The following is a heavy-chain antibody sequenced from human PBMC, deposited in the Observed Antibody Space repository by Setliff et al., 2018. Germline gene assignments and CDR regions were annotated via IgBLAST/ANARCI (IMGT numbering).Heavy chain of an antibody. CDR3: ARSFSRREKFLLDY. V-gene: IGHV2-5*01. Sequence: SGPTLVNPTQTLTLTCTFSGFSLSTSGVGVGWIRQPPGKALEWLALIYWNDDKRYSPSLKSRLTITKDTSKNQVVLTMTNMDPVDTAVYYCARSFSRREKFLLDYWGQGALVTVSS. J-gene: IGHJ4*02. CDR2: IYWNDDK. CDR1: GFSLSTSGVG.